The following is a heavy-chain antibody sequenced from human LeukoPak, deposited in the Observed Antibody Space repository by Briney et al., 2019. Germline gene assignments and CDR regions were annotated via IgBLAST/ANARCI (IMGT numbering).Heavy chain of an antibody. CDR3: ARVRGSYCDY. J-gene: IGHJ4*02. V-gene: IGHV4-59*01. D-gene: IGHD1-26*01. CDR1: GGSISSYY. Sequence: PSETLSLTCTVSGGSISSYYWSWIRQPPGKGLEWIGYIYYSGSTNYNPSLKSRVTISVDTSKNQFSLNLGSVTAADTAVYYCARVRGSYCDYWGQGTLVTVSS. CDR2: IYYSGST.